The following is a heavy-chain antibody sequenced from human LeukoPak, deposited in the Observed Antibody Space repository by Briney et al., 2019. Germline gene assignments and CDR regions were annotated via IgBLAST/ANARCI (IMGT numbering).Heavy chain of an antibody. CDR1: GGSFSGYY. Sequence: SETLSLTCAVYGGSFSGYYWSWLRQPPGKGLEWIGEINHSGSTNYNPSLKSRVTRSVDTSKNQFSLKLSSVTAADTAVYYCARIDYGGNSGGGYWGQGTMVTVSS. D-gene: IGHD4-23*01. J-gene: IGHJ4*02. V-gene: IGHV4-34*01. CDR2: INHSGST. CDR3: ARIDYGGNSGGGY.